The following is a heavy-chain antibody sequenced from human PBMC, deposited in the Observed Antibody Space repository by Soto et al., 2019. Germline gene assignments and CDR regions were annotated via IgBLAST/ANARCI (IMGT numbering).Heavy chain of an antibody. D-gene: IGHD6-13*01. J-gene: IGHJ1*01. V-gene: IGHV4-34*01. Sequence: SETLSLTCAVYGGSFSGYYWSWIRQPPGKGLEWIGEINHSGSTNYKPSLKGRVTISGDTSKNPFSLKLSSVTAADTAVYYGARGDNEPQLVKYFQYWGQGTLVTVSS. CDR3: ARGDNEPQLVKYFQY. CDR1: GGSFSGYY. CDR2: INHSGST.